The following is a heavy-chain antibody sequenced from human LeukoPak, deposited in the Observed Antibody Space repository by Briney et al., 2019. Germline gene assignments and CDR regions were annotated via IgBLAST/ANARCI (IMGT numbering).Heavy chain of an antibody. CDR2: ISSSSSTI. CDR1: GFTFSSYE. V-gene: IGHV3-48*01. D-gene: IGHD6-19*01. CDR3: ARELAFSSGWYGGNWFDP. Sequence: GGSLRLSCAASGFTFSSYEMNWVRQAPGKGLEWVSYISSSSSTIYYADSVKGRFTISRDNAKNSLYLQMNSLRAEDTAVYYCARELAFSSGWYGGNWFDPWGQGTLVTVSS. J-gene: IGHJ5*02.